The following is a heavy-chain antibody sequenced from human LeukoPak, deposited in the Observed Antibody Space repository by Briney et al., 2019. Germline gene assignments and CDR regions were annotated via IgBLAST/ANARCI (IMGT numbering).Heavy chain of an antibody. Sequence: GGSLRLSCAASGFTFSDYYMSWIRQAPGKGLEWVSVISGSGGITYYADSVKGRFTISRDNSKNTLYLQMSSLRAEDTAVYYCAKPQPDNYYGSGSYYKGLYYFDYWGQGTLVTVSS. CDR2: ISGSGGIT. CDR3: AKPQPDNYYGSGSYYKGLYYFDY. J-gene: IGHJ4*02. V-gene: IGHV3-23*01. D-gene: IGHD3-10*01. CDR1: GFTFSDYY.